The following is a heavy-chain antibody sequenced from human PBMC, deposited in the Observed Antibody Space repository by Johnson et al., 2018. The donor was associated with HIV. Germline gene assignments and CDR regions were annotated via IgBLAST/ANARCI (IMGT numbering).Heavy chain of an antibody. D-gene: IGHD4-17*01. CDR1: GFTFSNAW. J-gene: IGHJ3*02. Sequence: VKLVESGGGLVKPGGSLRLSCAASGFTFSNAWMSWVRQAPGKGLEWVGRIKSKTDGGTTDYAAPVKGRFTISRDDSKNTLYLQMNSLKTEDTAVYYCTRPYGAGAFEIWGQGTMVTVSS. V-gene: IGHV3-15*01. CDR3: TRPYGAGAFEI. CDR2: IKSKTDGGTT.